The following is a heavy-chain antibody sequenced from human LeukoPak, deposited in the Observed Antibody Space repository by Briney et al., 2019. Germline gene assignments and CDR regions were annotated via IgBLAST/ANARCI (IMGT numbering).Heavy chain of an antibody. V-gene: IGHV3-21*01. CDR3: ARDGDYYGSGGLGY. CDR1: GFTFSSYS. D-gene: IGHD3-10*01. CDR2: ISSSSSYI. Sequence: GGSLRLSCAASGFTFSSYSMNWVRQAPGKGLEWVSSISSSSSYIYYADSVKGRFTISRDNAKNSLYLQMNSLRAEDTAVYYCARDGDYYGSGGLGYWGQGTLVTVSS. J-gene: IGHJ4*02.